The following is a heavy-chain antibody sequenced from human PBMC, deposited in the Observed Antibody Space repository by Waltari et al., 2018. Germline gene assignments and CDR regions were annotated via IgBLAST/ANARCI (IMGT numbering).Heavy chain of an antibody. J-gene: IGHJ6*03. CDR2: INHSGST. CDR3: ARQYGSSPYYYYYMDV. CDR1: GGSFSGYY. Sequence: QVQLQQWGAGLLKPSETLSLTCAVYGGSFSGYYWSWIRQPPGKGLEWIGEINHSGSTNYNPSLKSRVTISVDTSKNQFSLKLSSVTAADTAVYYCARQYGSSPYYYYYMDVWVKGTTVTVSS. V-gene: IGHV4-34*01. D-gene: IGHD6-6*01.